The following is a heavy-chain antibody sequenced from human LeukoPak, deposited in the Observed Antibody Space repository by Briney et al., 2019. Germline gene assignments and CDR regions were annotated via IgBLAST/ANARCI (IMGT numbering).Heavy chain of an antibody. Sequence: ASVKVSCKASGYTFTGYYIHWVRQAPGQGLEWMGWINPNSGGTKYAQKFQGRVTMTRDTSISTAYMELSSLTSDDTALYYCATNGAVAGTAYPEYWGQGTLVTVSS. D-gene: IGHD6-19*01. V-gene: IGHV1-2*02. J-gene: IGHJ4*02. CDR1: GYTFTGYY. CDR3: ATNGAVAGTAYPEY. CDR2: INPNSGGT.